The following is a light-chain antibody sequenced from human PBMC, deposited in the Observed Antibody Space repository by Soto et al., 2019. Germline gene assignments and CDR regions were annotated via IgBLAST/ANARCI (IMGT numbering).Light chain of an antibody. V-gene: IGKV1D-12*01. CDR1: QGIYSR. CDR3: QQTDDFTLT. CDR2: ATS. Sequence: DIQMTQSPSSVSASVGDTVTITCRASQGIYSRLACYQQKPGKAPELLIYATSTLQNGVPSRFSGSGCGADFTLSISSLQPEDSASYFCQQTDDFTLTFGGGTKVDIK. J-gene: IGKJ4*01.